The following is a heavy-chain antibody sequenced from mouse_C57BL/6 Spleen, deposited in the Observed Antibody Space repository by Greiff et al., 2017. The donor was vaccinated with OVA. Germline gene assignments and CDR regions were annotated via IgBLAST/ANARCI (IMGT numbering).Heavy chain of an antibody. V-gene: IGHV1-76*01. CDR1: GYTFTDYY. Sequence: QVQLQQSGAELVRPGASVKLSCKASGYTFTDYYINWVKQRPGQGLEWIARIYPGSGNTYYNEKFKGKATLTAEKSSSTAYMQLSSLTSEDSAVYFCARLDSNYPYYAMDYWGQGTSVTVSS. CDR3: ARLDSNYPYYAMDY. CDR2: IYPGSGNT. D-gene: IGHD2-5*01. J-gene: IGHJ4*01.